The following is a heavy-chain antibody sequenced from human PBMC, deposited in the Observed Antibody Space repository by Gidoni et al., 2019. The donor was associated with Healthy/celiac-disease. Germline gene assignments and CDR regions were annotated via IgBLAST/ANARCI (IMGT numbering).Heavy chain of an antibody. D-gene: IGHD6-19*01. Sequence: QVQLVESGGGVVKPGRSLRLTCAASGFTFSSYGMHWVRQAPGKGLGWVAVIWYDGSNKYYADSVKGRFTISRDNSKNTLDLQRNSLRAEDTAVYYCARDRIAVAGRGYFQHWGQGTLVTVSS. CDR2: IWYDGSNK. CDR1: GFTFSSYG. J-gene: IGHJ1*01. V-gene: IGHV3-33*01. CDR3: ARDRIAVAGRGYFQH.